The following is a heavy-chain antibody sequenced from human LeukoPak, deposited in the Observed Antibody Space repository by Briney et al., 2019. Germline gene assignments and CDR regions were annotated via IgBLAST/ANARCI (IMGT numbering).Heavy chain of an antibody. CDR1: GGSISSGGYY. V-gene: IGHV4-30-4*08. CDR3: ARQRSVLVWFDP. Sequence: SETLSLTCTVSGGSISSGGYYWSWIRQHPGKGLEWIGYIYYSGSTYYNPSLKSRVTISLDTSKNQFSLRLTSVTAADTAVYYCARQRSVLVWFDPWGQGTLVTVSS. CDR2: IYYSGST. J-gene: IGHJ5*02.